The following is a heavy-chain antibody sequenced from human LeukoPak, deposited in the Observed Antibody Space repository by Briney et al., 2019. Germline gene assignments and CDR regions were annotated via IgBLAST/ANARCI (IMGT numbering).Heavy chain of an antibody. CDR2: ISHAVSA. CDR1: GGSFSTYC. D-gene: IGHD2-8*02. V-gene: IGHV4-34*01. CDR3: AKYLPGGTV. Sequence: PSESLSLTCAVYGGSFSTYCSNWVRQTPGKWLEWIGEISHAVSATKNASFKTGFTTSVDTSRNQFSLRLTAWTAAATAGFYCAKYLPGGTVWG. J-gene: IGHJ6*01.